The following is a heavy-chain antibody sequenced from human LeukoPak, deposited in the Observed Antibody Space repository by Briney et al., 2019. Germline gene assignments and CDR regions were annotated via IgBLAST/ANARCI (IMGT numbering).Heavy chain of an antibody. D-gene: IGHD2-21*02. CDR2: IYYSGST. Sequence: PSETLSLTCTVPGGSISSYYWSWIRQPPGKGLEWIGYIYYSGSTNYNPSLKSRVTISVDTSKNQFSLKLSSVTAADTAVYYCARDGKSMTAYAFDIWGQGTMVTVSS. J-gene: IGHJ3*02. V-gene: IGHV4-59*01. CDR1: GGSISSYY. CDR3: ARDGKSMTAYAFDI.